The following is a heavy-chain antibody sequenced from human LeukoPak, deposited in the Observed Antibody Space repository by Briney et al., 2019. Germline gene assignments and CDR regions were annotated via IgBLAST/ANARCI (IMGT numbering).Heavy chain of an antibody. Sequence: SETLSLTXAVYGGSFSGYYWSWIRQPPGKGLEWIGEINHSGSTNYNPSLKSRVTISVDTSKNQFSLKLSSVTAADTAVYYCARLPYGDYVLFDYWGQGTLVTVSS. CDR1: GGSFSGYY. J-gene: IGHJ4*02. D-gene: IGHD4-17*01. V-gene: IGHV4-34*01. CDR2: INHSGST. CDR3: ARLPYGDYVLFDY.